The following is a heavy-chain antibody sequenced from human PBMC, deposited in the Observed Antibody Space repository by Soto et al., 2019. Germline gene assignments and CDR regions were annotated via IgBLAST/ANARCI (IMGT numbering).Heavy chain of an antibody. CDR1: GGSISSGGYY. D-gene: IGHD6-13*01. J-gene: IGHJ5*02. V-gene: IGHV4-31*03. CDR3: ARGNKAAGIYRFDP. Sequence: PSETLSLTCTVSGGSISSGGYYWSWIRQHPGKGLEWIGYIYYSGSTYYNASLKSRVTISVDTSKNQFSLKLSSVTAEDTAGYYCARGNKAAGIYRFDPWGQGTPVTV. CDR2: IYYSGST.